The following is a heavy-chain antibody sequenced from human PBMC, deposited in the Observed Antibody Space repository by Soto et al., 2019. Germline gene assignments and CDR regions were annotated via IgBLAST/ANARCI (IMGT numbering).Heavy chain of an antibody. CDR1: GFTFSSYG. J-gene: IGHJ6*02. CDR3: AKNDYYDSSGYPIGPGQWGMDV. D-gene: IGHD3-22*01. V-gene: IGHV3-30*18. Sequence: PLGVLRLSCAASGFTFSSYGMHWVRQAPGKGLEWVAVISYDGSNKYYADSVKGRFTISRDNSKNTLYLQMNSLRAEDTAVYYCAKNDYYDSSGYPIGPGQWGMDVWGQGTTVTVSS. CDR2: ISYDGSNK.